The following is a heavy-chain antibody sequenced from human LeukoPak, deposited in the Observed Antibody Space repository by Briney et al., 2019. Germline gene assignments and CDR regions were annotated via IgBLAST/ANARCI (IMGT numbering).Heavy chain of an antibody. D-gene: IGHD1-26*01. CDR2: IYSDGST. CDR3: AKVAEVGATGYYYYMDV. CDR1: GFTVSSNY. J-gene: IGHJ6*03. Sequence: GGSLRLSCAASGFTVSSNYMNWVRQAPGKGLEWVSVIYSDGSTYYADSVKGRFTISRDNSKNTLYLQMNSLRAEDTAVYYCAKVAEVGATGYYYYMDVWGKGTTVTISS. V-gene: IGHV3-66*01.